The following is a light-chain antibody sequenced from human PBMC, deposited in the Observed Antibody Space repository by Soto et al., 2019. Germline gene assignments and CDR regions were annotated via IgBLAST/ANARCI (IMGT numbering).Light chain of an antibody. V-gene: IGKV3-20*01. CDR2: GAS. CDR1: QSVSSSY. Sequence: EIVLTQSPVTLSLSPGERATLSCRASQSVSSSYLAWYQQKPGQAPRLLIYGASSRATGIPDWFSGSRSGTDFTLTISRLEPEDFAVYYCQQYDNSPPNTFGQGTKVEIK. J-gene: IGKJ2*01. CDR3: QQYDNSPPNT.